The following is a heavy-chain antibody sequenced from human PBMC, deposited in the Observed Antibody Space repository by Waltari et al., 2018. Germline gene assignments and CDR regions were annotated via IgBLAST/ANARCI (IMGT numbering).Heavy chain of an antibody. J-gene: IGHJ2*01. CDR3: ARDSGIVGATIWWYFDL. D-gene: IGHD1-26*01. Sequence: EVQLVESGGGLFQPGGSLRLACAASAFTSSSYWMSWVRLARGRGREWVANIKQDGSEKYYVDSVKGRFTISRDNAKNSLYLQMNSLRAEDTAVYYCARDSGIVGATIWWYFDLWGRGTLVTVSS. CDR1: AFTSSSYW. V-gene: IGHV3-7*01. CDR2: IKQDGSEK.